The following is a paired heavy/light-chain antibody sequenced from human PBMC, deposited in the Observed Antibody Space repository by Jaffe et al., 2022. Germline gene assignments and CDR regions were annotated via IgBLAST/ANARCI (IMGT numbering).Heavy chain of an antibody. CDR1: GGSISSGSYY. V-gene: IGHV4-61*02. Sequence: QVQLQESGPGLVKPSQTLSLTCTVSGGSISSGSYYWSWIRQPAGKGLEWIGRIYTSGSTNYNPSLKSRVTISVDTSKNQFSLKLSSVTAADTAVYYCARSLTGYSSGWSWAYYYYYMDVWGKGTTVTVSS. J-gene: IGHJ6*03. D-gene: IGHD6-19*01. CDR2: IYTSGST. CDR3: ARSLTGYSSGWSWAYYYYYMDV.
Light chain of an antibody. CDR1: SSNIGAGYD. Sequence: QSVLTQPPSVSGAPGQRVTISCTGSSSNIGAGYDVHWYQQLPGTAPKLLIYGNSNRPSGVPDRFSGSKSGTSASLAITGLQAEDEADYYCQSYDSSLSGGDVVFGGGTKLTVL. CDR2: GNS. J-gene: IGLJ2*01. V-gene: IGLV1-40*01. CDR3: QSYDSSLSGGDVV.